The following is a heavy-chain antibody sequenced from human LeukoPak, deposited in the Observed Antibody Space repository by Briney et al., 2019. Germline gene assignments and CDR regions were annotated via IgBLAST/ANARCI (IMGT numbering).Heavy chain of an antibody. V-gene: IGHV1-2*02. CDR1: GYTFTGYY. CDR2: INPNSGGT. J-gene: IGHJ4*02. Sequence: GASVKVSCKASGYTFTGYYIHWVRQAPGQGLEWMGWINPNSGGTNYAQNVQGRVTMTRDTSISTAYMDLSSLRSDDTAVYYCASGRPTHYYDSSGYYYDYWGQGTLVTVSS. CDR3: ASGRPTHYYDSSGYYYDY. D-gene: IGHD3-22*01.